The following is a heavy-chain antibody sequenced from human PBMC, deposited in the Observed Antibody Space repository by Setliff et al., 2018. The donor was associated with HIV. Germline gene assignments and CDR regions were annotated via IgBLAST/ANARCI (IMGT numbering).Heavy chain of an antibody. CDR2: FDSSGGT. D-gene: IGHD6-19*01. Sequence: SETLSLTCTVSGDSVRSSRYYWSWIRQPAGMGLEWIGRFDSSGGTDYNPSLKSRVTISKDTSKNQFSLKLSCVTAADTAVYFCAGDYAGSGRPFDYWGQGTLVTVSS. CDR3: AGDYAGSGRPFDY. V-gene: IGHV4-61*02. J-gene: IGHJ4*02. CDR1: GDSVRSSRYY.